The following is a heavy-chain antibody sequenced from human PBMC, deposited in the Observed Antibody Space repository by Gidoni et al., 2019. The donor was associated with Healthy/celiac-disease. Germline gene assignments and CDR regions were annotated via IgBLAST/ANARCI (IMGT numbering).Heavy chain of an antibody. D-gene: IGHD6-13*01. CDR2: IYYSGST. J-gene: IGHJ6*02. Sequence: QLQLQESGPGLVKPSETLSLTCTVSGGSISSSSYYWGWIRQPPGKGLEWIGSIYYSGSTYYNPSLKSRVTISVDTSKNQFSLKLSSVTAADTAVYYCARQGLAAALNYYGMDVWGQGTTVTVSS. CDR1: GGSISSSSYY. V-gene: IGHV4-39*01. CDR3: ARQGLAAALNYYGMDV.